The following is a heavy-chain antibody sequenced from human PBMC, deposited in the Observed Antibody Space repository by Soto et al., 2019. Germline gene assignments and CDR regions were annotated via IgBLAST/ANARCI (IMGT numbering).Heavy chain of an antibody. J-gene: IGHJ5*02. V-gene: IGHV1-69*01. D-gene: IGHD5-12*01. CDR2: IIPIVGTA. CDR1: GGTFSSYA. Sequence: QVQLVQSGAEVKKPGSSVTVSCKASGGTFSSYAISWVRQAPGQGLEWMGGIIPIVGTANSAQKFQGRVTITAHESTSTGYMELSSLRAEDTAGYYCARDGRGRGYPAEENWFDPWGQGTLVTVSS. CDR3: ARDGRGRGYPAEENWFDP.